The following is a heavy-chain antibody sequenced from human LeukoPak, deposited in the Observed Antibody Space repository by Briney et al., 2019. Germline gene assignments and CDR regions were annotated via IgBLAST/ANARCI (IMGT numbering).Heavy chain of an antibody. Sequence: GGSLRLSCAASGFTFSSYSMNWVRQAPGKGLEWVSSISSSSSYIYYADSVKGRFTISRDNAKNSLYLQINSLRAEDTAVYYCARDSGDYYYGMDVWGQGTTVTVSS. CDR1: GFTFSSYS. CDR2: ISSSSSYI. CDR3: ARDSGDYYYGMDV. D-gene: IGHD7-27*01. V-gene: IGHV3-21*01. J-gene: IGHJ6*02.